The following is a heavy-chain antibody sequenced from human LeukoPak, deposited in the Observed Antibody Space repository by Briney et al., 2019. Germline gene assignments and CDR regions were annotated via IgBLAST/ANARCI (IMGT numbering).Heavy chain of an antibody. J-gene: IGHJ5*02. D-gene: IGHD3-10*01. V-gene: IGHV3-23*01. CDR1: GFTFSIYA. Sequence: GGSLRLSCAASGFTFSIYAMSWIRQAPGEGLEWASGINSGGTTYYADSVKGRFTISRDNSKNTLFLQMNSPRAEDTAIYYCAKGNDQVSTCIDHWGQGALVAVST. CDR2: INSGGTT. CDR3: AKGNDQVSTCIDH.